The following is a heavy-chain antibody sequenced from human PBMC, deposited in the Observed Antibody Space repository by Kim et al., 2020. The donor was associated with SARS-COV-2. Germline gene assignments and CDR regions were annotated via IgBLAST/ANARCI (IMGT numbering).Heavy chain of an antibody. CDR3: ARGPSSSGHDY. J-gene: IGHJ4*02. CDR2: T. Sequence: TNYTPSLKSGVTISVDTSKNQFSLKLSSVTAADTAVYYCARGPSSSGHDYWGQGTLVTVSS. V-gene: IGHV4-59*09. D-gene: IGHD6-19*01.